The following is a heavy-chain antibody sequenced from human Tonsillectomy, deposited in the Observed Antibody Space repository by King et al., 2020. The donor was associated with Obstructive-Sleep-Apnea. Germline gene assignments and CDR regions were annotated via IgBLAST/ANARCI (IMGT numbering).Heavy chain of an antibody. CDR3: ATPPGDRSGYYFFDY. D-gene: IGHD3-22*01. Sequence: HAQLVQSGAEVKKPGASVKVSCKASGYPFIDYYMHWVRQAPGQGLEWVGWINPNSGGTNFAQKFQGRVTMTRDTSISTAYMELSRLRSDDTAVYYCATPPGDRSGYYFFDYWGQGTLVTVSS. CDR2: INPNSGGT. CDR1: GYPFIDYY. J-gene: IGHJ4*02. V-gene: IGHV1-2*02.